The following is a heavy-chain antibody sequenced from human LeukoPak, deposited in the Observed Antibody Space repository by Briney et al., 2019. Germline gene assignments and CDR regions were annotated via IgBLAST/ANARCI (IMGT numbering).Heavy chain of an antibody. Sequence: SETLSLTCTVSGGSISSYYWSWIRQPPGKGLEWIGYIYYSGSTNYNPSLKSRVTISVDTSKNQFSLKLSSVTAADTAVYYCARRTGYYDRLFDYWGQGTLVTVSS. V-gene: IGHV4-59*08. D-gene: IGHD3-22*01. J-gene: IGHJ4*02. CDR3: ARRTGYYDRLFDY. CDR2: IYYSGST. CDR1: GGSISSYY.